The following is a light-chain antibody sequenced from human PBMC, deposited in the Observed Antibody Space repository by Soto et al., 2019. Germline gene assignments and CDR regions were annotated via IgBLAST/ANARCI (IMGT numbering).Light chain of an antibody. J-gene: IGKJ1*01. Sequence: DIQMTQSPSTLSASVGDRVTITCRASQSISSWLAWYQQKPGKAPKLLIYKASTLGSGVPSRFSGSGSGTEFTLTISSLQPDDFEAYYCHQYNSFPWTFGQGTKVEIK. V-gene: IGKV1-5*03. CDR2: KAS. CDR3: HQYNSFPWT. CDR1: QSISSW.